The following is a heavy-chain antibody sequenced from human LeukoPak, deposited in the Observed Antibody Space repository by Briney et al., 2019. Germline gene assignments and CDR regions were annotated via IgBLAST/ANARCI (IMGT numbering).Heavy chain of an antibody. V-gene: IGHV4-38-2*02. D-gene: IGHD7-27*01. J-gene: IGHJ4*02. Sequence: SETLSLTCTVSGYSISSNYYWGWIRPPPGKGLEWIGSIYHSGSTYYNPSLKSRVTISVDTSKNQFSLKLSSVTAADTAVYYCAKRGNWGFFDYWGQGTLVTVSS. CDR1: GYSISSNYY. CDR3: AKRGNWGFFDY. CDR2: IYHSGST.